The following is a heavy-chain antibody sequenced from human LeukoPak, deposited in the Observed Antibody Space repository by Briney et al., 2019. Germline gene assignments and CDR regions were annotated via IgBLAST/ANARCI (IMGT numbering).Heavy chain of an antibody. J-gene: IGHJ4*02. V-gene: IGHV4-59*01. CDR2: LEYRGTT. CDR3: VRYYCGGGSCLTDY. D-gene: IGHD2-15*01. CDR1: GDSIRGYY. Sequence: PSETPSLTCTLPGDSIRGYYRTWIRPPPEEGRGWSGYLEYRGTTNYKPSLKSRVTMTVDTSRNKFSLTVRSVTTGDTVVDYCVRYYCGGGSCLTDYWGQGTLVTVSS.